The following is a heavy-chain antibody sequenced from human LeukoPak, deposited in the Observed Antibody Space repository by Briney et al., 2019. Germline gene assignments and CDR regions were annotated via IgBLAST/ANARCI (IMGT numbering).Heavy chain of an antibody. J-gene: IGHJ3*02. D-gene: IGHD3-22*01. V-gene: IGHV1-45*02. CDR2: ITPFNGNT. CDR1: GYTFTYRY. CDR3: ANTGDDSSGAFDI. Sequence: GSSVKVSCKASGYTFTYRYPHWVRQAPGQALEWMGWITPFNGNTNHAQKFQDRVTITRDRSMSTAYMELSSLRSEDTAMYYCANTGDDSSGAFDIWGQGTMVTVSS.